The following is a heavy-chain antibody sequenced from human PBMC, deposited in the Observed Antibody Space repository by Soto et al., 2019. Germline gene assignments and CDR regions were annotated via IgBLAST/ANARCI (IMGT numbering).Heavy chain of an antibody. CDR3: ARAYCSGGSCYSGDLFDY. CDR2: ISSSSNYI. V-gene: IGHV3-21*01. Sequence: GGSLRLSCAASGFTFNSYTMNWVRQAPGKGLEWVSSISSSSNYIYYADSLKGRFTISRDNAKNSLYLQMNSLRAEDTAVYYCARAYCSGGSCYSGDLFDYWGQGTLVTAPQ. J-gene: IGHJ4*02. D-gene: IGHD2-15*01. CDR1: GFTFNSYT.